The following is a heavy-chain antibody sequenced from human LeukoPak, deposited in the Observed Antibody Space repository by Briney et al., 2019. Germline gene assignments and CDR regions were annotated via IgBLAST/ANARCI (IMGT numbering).Heavy chain of an antibody. D-gene: IGHD3-10*01. CDR2: INPHSGGT. J-gene: IGHJ6*02. CDR3: ARSGSSGSPHYHGMDA. V-gene: IGHV1-2*02. CDR1: GYTFNVNY. Sequence: ASVKVSCKTSGYTFNVNYIHWVRQAPGQGLEWMGWINPHSGGTKYAEKFQGGVTMTRDTSITTAYVELSSLTSDDTAVYYCARSGSSGSPHYHGMDAWGQGTTVIVSS.